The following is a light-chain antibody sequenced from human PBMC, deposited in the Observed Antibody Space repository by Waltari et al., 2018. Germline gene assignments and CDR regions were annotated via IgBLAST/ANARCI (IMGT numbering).Light chain of an antibody. CDR1: STDLGSSTL. CDR3: FSYADGRSLV. J-gene: IGLJ2*01. CDR2: EGT. Sequence: QSALTQPASVSGSPGQSISISCTGSSTDLGSSTLVSWYQHHPDKAPKLLIYEGTERPSGISQRFSGSKSGNTASLTISTLQAEDEADYYCFSYADGRSLVFGGGTKVTVL. V-gene: IGLV2-23*01.